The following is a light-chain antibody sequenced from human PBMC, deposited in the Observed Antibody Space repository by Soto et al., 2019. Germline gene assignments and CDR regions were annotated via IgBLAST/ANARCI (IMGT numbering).Light chain of an antibody. CDR2: GAS. J-gene: IGKJ1*01. CDR1: QSVSSN. CDR3: QQYNNWPP. V-gene: IGKV3-15*01. Sequence: IVMTQSPATLSVSPGERATLSFRASQSVSSNLAWYQQKPGQAPRLLIYGASTRATGIPARFSGSGSGTEFTLTITSLQSEDFAVYYCQQYNNWPPFGQGTKVDIK.